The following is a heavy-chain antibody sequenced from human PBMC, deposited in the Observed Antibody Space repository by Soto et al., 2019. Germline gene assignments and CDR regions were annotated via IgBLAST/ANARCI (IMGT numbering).Heavy chain of an antibody. V-gene: IGHV1-18*01. CDR3: ARDGETGSSSSGGGVGYYYYMDV. Sequence: QVQLVQSGAEVKKPGASVKISCKASGYTFTSYGISWVRQAPGQGLEWMGWISAYNGNTNYAQKLQGRVTMTTDTSTRTAYMELRSLRSDDTAVYYCARDGETGSSSSGGGVGYYYYMDVWGKGTTVTVSS. CDR1: GYTFTSYG. J-gene: IGHJ6*03. D-gene: IGHD6-6*01. CDR2: ISAYNGNT.